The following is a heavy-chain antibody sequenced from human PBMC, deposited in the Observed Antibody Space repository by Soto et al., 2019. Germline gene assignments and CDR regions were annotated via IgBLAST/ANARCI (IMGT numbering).Heavy chain of an antibody. CDR2: ISESGGST. Sequence: PGGSLRLSCAASGFSFSDYAMSWVRQAPGKGLEWVSVISESGGSTHYADSVRGRFTVSRDNSKNSLSLRMNSLRDEDTAVYFCAKRGPYSSGWYSPIFDYWGQGALVTVSS. CDR1: GFSFSDYA. V-gene: IGHV3-23*01. D-gene: IGHD6-13*01. J-gene: IGHJ4*02. CDR3: AKRGPYSSGWYSPIFDY.